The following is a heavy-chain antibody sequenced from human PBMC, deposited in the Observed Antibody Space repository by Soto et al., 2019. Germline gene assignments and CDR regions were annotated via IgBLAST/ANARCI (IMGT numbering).Heavy chain of an antibody. V-gene: IGHV6-1*01. CDR2: TYYRSKWYN. J-gene: IGHJ3*02. CDR3: ARESCPDDLLIAAAGNEEDAFDI. CDR1: GDSVSSNRAA. Sequence: SQTLSLTCAISGDSVSSNRAAWNWIRQSPSRGLEWLGRTYYRSKWYNDYAVSVKSRITINPDTSKNQFSLQLHSVTPEDTAVYYCARESCPDDLLIAAAGNEEDAFDIWGQGTMVTVSS. D-gene: IGHD6-13*01.